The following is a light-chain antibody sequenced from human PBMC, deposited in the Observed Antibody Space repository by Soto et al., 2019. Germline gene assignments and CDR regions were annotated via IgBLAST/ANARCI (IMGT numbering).Light chain of an antibody. J-gene: IGKJ1*01. CDR1: QSVSSN. CDR2: DAS. CDR3: QQYDDWPET. Sequence: ENVMTQSPATLSVSPGERATLSCRASQSVSSNLAWYQQKPGQAPRLLIYDASTRATGIPARFSGSGSGTEFTLTISSLQSEDLAVYYCQQYDDWPETFGQGTKVDTK. V-gene: IGKV3-15*01.